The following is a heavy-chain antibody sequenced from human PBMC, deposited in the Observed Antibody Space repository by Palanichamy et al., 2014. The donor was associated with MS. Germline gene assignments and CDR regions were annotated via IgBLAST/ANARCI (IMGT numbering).Heavy chain of an antibody. V-gene: IGHV3-23*04. D-gene: IGHD2-2*01. J-gene: IGHJ4*02. CDR2: IRSNGGAT. CDR3: AKREVSAAPGLH. CDR1: GFTFGSYA. Sequence: EVQLVEVWGRLGTAGGPLRLSCAASGFTFGSYAMTWVRQAPGGGLEWVSTIRSNGGATYYADSVQGRFTISRDNPKNTPFLQMNSLRAEDTAIYYCAKREVSAAPGLHWGQGTLVTVSS.